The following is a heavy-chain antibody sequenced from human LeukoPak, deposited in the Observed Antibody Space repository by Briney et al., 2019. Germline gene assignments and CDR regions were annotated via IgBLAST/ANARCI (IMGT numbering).Heavy chain of an antibody. CDR3: ARVSQGGSNYRSLDY. CDR1: GFTFSTSC. Sequence: PGGSLRLSCAASGFTFSTSCMSWVRQAPGKGPEWVATIKHDESEKSYVESVKGRFTISRDNANNSLSLQMNSLRADDTALYYCARVSQGGSNYRSLDYWGQGILVTVSS. CDR2: IKHDESEK. V-gene: IGHV3-7*01. D-gene: IGHD4-11*01. J-gene: IGHJ4*02.